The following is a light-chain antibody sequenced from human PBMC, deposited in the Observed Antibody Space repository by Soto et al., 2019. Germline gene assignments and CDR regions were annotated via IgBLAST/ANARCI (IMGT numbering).Light chain of an antibody. J-gene: IGLJ1*01. V-gene: IGLV2-11*01. CDR1: SSDVGGYNY. CDR2: EVN. Sequence: QSVLTQPRSVSGSPGQSLTISCTGTSSDVGGYNYVSWYQKYPGKVPKIKIYEVNKRPSGVPDRFSGSKSGNTASLTISGLQAEDEADYYCCSHAGSYTYVFGTGTKVTVL. CDR3: CSHAGSYTYV.